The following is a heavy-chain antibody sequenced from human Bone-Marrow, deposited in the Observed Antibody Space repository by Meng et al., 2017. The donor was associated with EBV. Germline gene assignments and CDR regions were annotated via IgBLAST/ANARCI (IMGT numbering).Heavy chain of an antibody. CDR2: INHSGST. CDR1: GGSFVGYY. D-gene: IGHD2-15*01. CDR3: ARGCSGGSCSPFDY. Sequence: PLPQWSSDLFKTSESLALTCAVYGGSFVGYYWSWIRQPPGKGLEWIGEINHSGSTNYNPSLKSRVTISVDTSKNQFSLKLSSVTAADTAVYYCARGCSGGSCSPFDYWGQGTLVTVAS. V-gene: IGHV4-34*01. J-gene: IGHJ4*02.